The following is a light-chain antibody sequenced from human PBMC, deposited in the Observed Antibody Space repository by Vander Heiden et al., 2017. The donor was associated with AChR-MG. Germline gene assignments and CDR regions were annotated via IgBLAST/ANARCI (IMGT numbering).Light chain of an antibody. J-gene: IGKJ3*01. Sequence: EKVMTQSPVTLSLSPGERATLSCRASQSINTNLAWYQQKPGQAPRLLIYGATNRATGIPARFSGSGSGTEFALTISSLQSEDFAVYYCQHYNEWPPRVTFGPGTRVDLK. CDR1: QSINTN. CDR3: QHYNEWPPRVT. CDR2: GAT. V-gene: IGKV3-15*01.